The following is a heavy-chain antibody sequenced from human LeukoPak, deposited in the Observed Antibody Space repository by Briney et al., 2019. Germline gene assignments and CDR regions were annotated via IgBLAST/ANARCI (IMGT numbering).Heavy chain of an antibody. D-gene: IGHD2-21*02. CDR2: IYCRGST. V-gene: IGHV4-39*01. CDR3: ARHEAAYCGGDCYLRAFDI. Sequence: PSETLSLTCTVSGGAISSSSYYWGWIRQPPGKGLEWIGTIYCRGSTYYNPSLKSRVTISVDTSKKQFSLKLSSVTAADTAVYYCARHEAAYCGGDCYLRAFDIWGQGTMVTVSS. J-gene: IGHJ3*02. CDR1: GGAISSSSYY.